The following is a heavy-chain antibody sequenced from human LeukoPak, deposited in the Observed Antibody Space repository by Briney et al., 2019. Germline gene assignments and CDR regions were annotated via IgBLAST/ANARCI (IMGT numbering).Heavy chain of an antibody. CDR3: ARVETDFWSGYPQNWFDP. Sequence: SETLSLTCTVSSASISGYYWSWIRKPPGKGLQWIGYIFYNGSTKYNPSLKSRLIISVDTSKNQFSLKLSSVTAADSGIYYCARVETDFWSGYPQNWFDPWGQGTLVTVSS. D-gene: IGHD3-3*01. CDR2: IFYNGST. CDR1: SASISGYY. V-gene: IGHV4-59*01. J-gene: IGHJ5*02.